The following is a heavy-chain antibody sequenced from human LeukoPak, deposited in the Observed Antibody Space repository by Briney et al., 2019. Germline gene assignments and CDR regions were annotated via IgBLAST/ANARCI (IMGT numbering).Heavy chain of an antibody. J-gene: IGHJ6*02. CDR1: GDSVSSSNW. CDR2: ISPRGES. V-gene: IGHV4-4*02. CDR3: ASHTVSHYYYYGMDV. Sequence: PSETLSLTCAVSGDSVSSSNWWNWVRQSPGQGLEWIGEISPRGESRYNPSLKSRVTISVDTSKNQFSLKLSSVTAADTAVYYCASHTVSHYYYYGMDVWGQGTTVTVSS. D-gene: IGHD4-17*01.